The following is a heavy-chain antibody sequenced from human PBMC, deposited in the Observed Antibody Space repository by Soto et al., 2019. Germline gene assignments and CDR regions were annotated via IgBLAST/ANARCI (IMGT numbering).Heavy chain of an antibody. J-gene: IGHJ5*02. CDR1: GDHFTSYY. CDR2: INPHGGST. V-gene: IGHV1-46*01. Sequence: ASVKVSCKAPGDHFTSYYLNWVRQAPGQGLEWMGVINPHGGSTKYAQKFQGRITMTRDTSRSTVYMELSSLRSDDTAFYYCARSSGGNFGIIIEGSNWFDPWGQGTLVTVSS. CDR3: ARSSGGNFGIIIEGSNWFDP. D-gene: IGHD3-3*01.